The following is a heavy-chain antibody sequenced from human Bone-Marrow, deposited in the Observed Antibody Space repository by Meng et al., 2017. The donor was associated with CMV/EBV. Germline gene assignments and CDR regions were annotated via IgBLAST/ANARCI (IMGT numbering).Heavy chain of an antibody. V-gene: IGHV3-30-3*01. D-gene: IGHD5-18*01. CDR1: GFTFSNYA. CDR2: ISFDGSNK. J-gene: IGHJ4*02. Sequence: GESLKISCAASGFTFSNYAVHWVRQAPGKGLEWVAIISFDGSNKYYADSVKGQFTISRDNSKSTLYLQMNSLRVEDTAVYYCARVRFQGYSYGFIDYWGQGTRVTVSS. CDR3: ARVRFQGYSYGFIDY.